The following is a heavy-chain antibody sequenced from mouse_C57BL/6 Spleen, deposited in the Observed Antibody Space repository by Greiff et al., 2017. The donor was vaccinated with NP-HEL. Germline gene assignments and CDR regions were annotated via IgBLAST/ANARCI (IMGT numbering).Heavy chain of an antibody. D-gene: IGHD1-1*01. CDR2: IDPENGDT. J-gene: IGHJ1*03. V-gene: IGHV14-4*01. CDR3: TTNYGSSPYWYFAV. Sequence: VQLQQSGAELVRPGASVKLSCTASGFNIKDDYMHWVKQRPEQGLEWIGWIDPENGDTAYASKFQGKATITADTASNKAYLQLSSLTSEDTAFYYCTTNYGSSPYWYFAVWGTGTTVTVSS. CDR1: GFNIKDDY.